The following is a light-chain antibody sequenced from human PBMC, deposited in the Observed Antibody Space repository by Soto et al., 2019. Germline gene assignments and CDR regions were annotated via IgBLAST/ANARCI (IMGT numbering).Light chain of an antibody. V-gene: IGKV3-20*01. Sequence: TLAVSGKERDLLSCRASQSVSSSYLAWYQQKPGQAPRVLIYGASSRATGIPDRFSGSEYETAYDLTISSLHPYESAVYFYEAYGSSPRTCGQGTRVDIK. CDR2: GAS. CDR3: EAYGSSPRT. CDR1: QSVSSSY. J-gene: IGKJ1*01.